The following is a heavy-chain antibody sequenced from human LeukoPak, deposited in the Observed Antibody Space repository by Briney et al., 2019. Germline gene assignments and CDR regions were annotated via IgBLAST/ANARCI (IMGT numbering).Heavy chain of an antibody. J-gene: IGHJ4*02. CDR2: ISGSGGST. V-gene: IGHV3-23*01. D-gene: IGHD3-10*01. CDR1: GFTFNSYG. CDR3: ARERAGIWDSFDY. Sequence: TGASLRLSCAASGFTFNSYGMSWVRQAPGKELEWVSVISGSGGSTYYADSVKGRFTISRDNSKNRLYLQMNSLRAEDTAVYYCARERAGIWDSFDYWGQGTLVTVSS.